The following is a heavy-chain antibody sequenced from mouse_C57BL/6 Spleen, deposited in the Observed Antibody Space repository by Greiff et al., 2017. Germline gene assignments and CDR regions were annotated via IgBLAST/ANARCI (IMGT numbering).Heavy chain of an antibody. CDR1: GYTFTSYW. CDR3: GRGGYHLDV. V-gene: IGHV1-55*01. CDR2: IYPCSGST. J-gene: IGHJ1*03. Sequence: QVQLQQPGAELVKPGASVKMSCKASGYTFTSYWITWVKQRPGQGLEWIGDIYPCSGSTNYNEKFKGKATLTVDTSSSTAYMQLSSLTSEDSAVNYYGRGGYHLDVWGTGTSVTVSS.